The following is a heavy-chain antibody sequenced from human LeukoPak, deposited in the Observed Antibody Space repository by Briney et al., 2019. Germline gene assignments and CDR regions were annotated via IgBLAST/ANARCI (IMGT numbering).Heavy chain of an antibody. V-gene: IGHV3-23*01. CDR3: ARVGHCSSTACFIDY. D-gene: IGHD2-2*01. Sequence: GGSLRLSCAASGFTFTSSAMNWVRQAPGKGLEWVSCISVTGGTTYYADSVKGRFTISRDNAKNTLYLEMNSLRAEDTAVYYCARVGHCSSTACFIDYWGQGTLVTVSS. J-gene: IGHJ4*02. CDR1: GFTFTSSA. CDR2: ISVTGGTT.